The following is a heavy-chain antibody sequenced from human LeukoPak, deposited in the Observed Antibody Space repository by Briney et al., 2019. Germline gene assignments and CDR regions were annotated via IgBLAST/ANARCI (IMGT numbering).Heavy chain of an antibody. CDR1: GFTFTSYD. V-gene: IGHV3-23*01. D-gene: IGHD3-22*01. CDR2: IRPGGENT. J-gene: IGHJ5*02. Sequence: PGGSLRLSCAASGFTFTSYDMTWVRQAPGRGLEWVSSIRPGGENTYYGDSVKGRFTVSRDNSKNTLYLQMTNMRVDDTAFYYCARVVGWHWFDPWGPGTLVTVSS. CDR3: ARVVGWHWFDP.